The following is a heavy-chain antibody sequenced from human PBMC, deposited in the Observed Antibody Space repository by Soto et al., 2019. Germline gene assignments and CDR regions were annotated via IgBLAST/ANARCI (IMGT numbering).Heavy chain of an antibody. Sequence: GGSLRLSCTASGFDFGDYYMSWIRQAPGKGLEWVSYIDSDDGTTYCTDSVKGRFTISRDNAKNSLYLQMNSLRVEDTALYYCVRPYYSSSWFPFDRWGQGTLVTVSS. CDR2: IDSDDGTT. CDR1: GFDFGDYY. D-gene: IGHD6-13*01. CDR3: VRPYYSSSWFPFDR. J-gene: IGHJ4*02. V-gene: IGHV3-11*01.